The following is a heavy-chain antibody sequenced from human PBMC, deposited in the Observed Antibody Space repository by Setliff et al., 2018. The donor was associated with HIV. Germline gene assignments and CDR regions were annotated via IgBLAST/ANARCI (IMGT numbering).Heavy chain of an antibody. D-gene: IGHD3-22*01. J-gene: IGHJ4*02. V-gene: IGHV3-23*01. CDR1: GFSFSRYA. CDR2: LSGSGVTS. Sequence: GGSLRLSCAASGFSFSRYAMGWVRQAPGKGLEWVSSLSGSGVTSYYADSVKGRFTISRDSSKNTLNLQMNSLRVEDTALHFCVKGGAYYETNGPYWDHWGQGTLVTVSS. CDR3: VKGGAYYETNGPYWDH.